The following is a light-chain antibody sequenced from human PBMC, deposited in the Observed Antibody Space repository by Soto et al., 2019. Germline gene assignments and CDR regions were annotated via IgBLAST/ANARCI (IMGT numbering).Light chain of an antibody. CDR3: QQYYNSVLT. Sequence: DIPMTQSPSSLSASLGDRVTITCRASQSISNFLNWFQHKPGKAPKVLISAASTLQSGVPPRFSGSVSGTDFTLTISSLQPEDSASYYCQQYYNSVLTFGGGTKVEIK. CDR1: QSISNF. V-gene: IGKV1-39*01. J-gene: IGKJ4*01. CDR2: AAS.